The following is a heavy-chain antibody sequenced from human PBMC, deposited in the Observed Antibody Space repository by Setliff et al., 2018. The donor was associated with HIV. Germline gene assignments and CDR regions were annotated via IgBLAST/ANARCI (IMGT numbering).Heavy chain of an antibody. CDR3: ARDLDILTGYYWGLDY. Sequence: GASVKVSCKASGYIFSTYGISWVRQAPGQGLEWMGWISSYNGNTNYAQKFQGRVTMTTDISTSTVYMELRSLRSDDTAVYYCARDLDILTGYYWGLDYWGQGTLVTVSS. J-gene: IGHJ4*02. CDR1: GYIFSTYG. D-gene: IGHD3-9*01. V-gene: IGHV1-18*01. CDR2: ISSYNGNT.